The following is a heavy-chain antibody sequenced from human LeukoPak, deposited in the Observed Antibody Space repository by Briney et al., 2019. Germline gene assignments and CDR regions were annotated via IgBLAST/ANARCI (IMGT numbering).Heavy chain of an antibody. Sequence: SETLSLTCTVSGGSISSSSYYWGWIRQPPGKGLEWIGSIYHSWNTYYNPSLKSRVTISVDTSKNQFSLKLSSVTAADTAVYYCARVSYFDSSGYYYDFDYWGQGTLVTVSS. CDR1: GGSISSSSYY. CDR3: ARVSYFDSSGYYYDFDY. CDR2: IYHSWNT. D-gene: IGHD3-22*01. J-gene: IGHJ4*02. V-gene: IGHV4-39*07.